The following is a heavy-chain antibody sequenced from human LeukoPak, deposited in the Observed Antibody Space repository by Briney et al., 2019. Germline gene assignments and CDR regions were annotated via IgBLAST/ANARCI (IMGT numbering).Heavy chain of an antibody. J-gene: IGHJ4*02. Sequence: GRSLRLSCAASGFTFDDYAMHWVRQAPGKGLXXVSGISWNSGSIGYADSVKGRFTISRDNAKNSLYLQMNSLRAEDTALYYCAKDTRGEGAFDYWGQGTLVTVSS. V-gene: IGHV3-9*01. CDR2: ISWNSGSI. D-gene: IGHD3-16*01. CDR1: GFTFDDYA. CDR3: AKDTRGEGAFDY.